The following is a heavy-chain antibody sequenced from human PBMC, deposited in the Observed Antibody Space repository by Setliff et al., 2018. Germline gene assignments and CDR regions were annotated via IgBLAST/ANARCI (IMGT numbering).Heavy chain of an antibody. D-gene: IGHD3-9*01. CDR3: ARGQTLRHLDWPTAFDY. J-gene: IGHJ4*02. Sequence: EASVKVSCKASGYTFTTYGISWVRQAPGQGLEWMGWIGARNVKTNYAQKFQDRVTMTTDTSTSTGYMELRSLTSDDTAVYYCARGQTLRHLDWPTAFDYWGLGTLVTVSS. V-gene: IGHV1-18*04. CDR1: GYTFTTYG. CDR2: IGARNVKT.